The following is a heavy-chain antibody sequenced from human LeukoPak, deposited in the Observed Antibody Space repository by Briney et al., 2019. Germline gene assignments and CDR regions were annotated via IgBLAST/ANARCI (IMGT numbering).Heavy chain of an antibody. CDR2: FYSGGRT. Sequence: PGGSLRLSCAVSGFTVRSNFMTWVRQAPEKGLEWVSTFYSGGRTYYSDSVKGRFTISRDNSKNTLYLQMNSLRAEDTAVYYCAKDRGTSGWYEGDYYFDYWGQGTLVTVSS. CDR1: GFTVRSNF. J-gene: IGHJ4*02. CDR3: AKDRGTSGWYEGDYYFDY. V-gene: IGHV3-53*05. D-gene: IGHD6-19*01.